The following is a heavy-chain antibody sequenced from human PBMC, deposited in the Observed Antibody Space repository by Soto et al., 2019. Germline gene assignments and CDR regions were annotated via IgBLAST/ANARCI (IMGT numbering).Heavy chain of an antibody. V-gene: IGHV5-10-1*01. Sequence: GESLKISCKGSGYRFTSYWISWVRQMPGKGLEWMGTIDPSDSYTNYSPSFQGHVTISADKSISTAYLQWSSLKASDTAMYYCARLDLGLDYYYGMDVWGQGTTVTVSS. D-gene: IGHD1-1*01. CDR2: IDPSDSYT. CDR1: GYRFTSYW. CDR3: ARLDLGLDYYYGMDV. J-gene: IGHJ6*02.